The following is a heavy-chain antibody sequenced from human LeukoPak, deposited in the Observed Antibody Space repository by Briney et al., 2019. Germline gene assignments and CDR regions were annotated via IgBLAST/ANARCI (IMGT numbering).Heavy chain of an antibody. CDR1: GGSISSYY. CDR3: ARESPQWLVRGDAFDI. CDR2: IYTSGST. V-gene: IGHV4-4*07. Sequence: SETLSLTCTVSGGSISSYYWSWIRQPAGKGLEWIGRIYTSGSTNYNPSLKSRVTMSVDTSKNQFSLKLSSVTAADTAVYYCARESPQWLVRGDAFDIWGPGKMVTVSS. J-gene: IGHJ3*02. D-gene: IGHD6-19*01.